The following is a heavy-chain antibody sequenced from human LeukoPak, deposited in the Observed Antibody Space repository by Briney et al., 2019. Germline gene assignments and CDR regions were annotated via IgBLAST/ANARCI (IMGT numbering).Heavy chain of an antibody. Sequence: SETLSLTCTVSGGSISSSSYYWGWIRQPPGKGLEWIGEINHSGSTNYNPSLKSRVTISVDTSKNQFSLKLSSVTAADTAVYYCARGPSGSYYPYFDYWGQGTLVTVSS. D-gene: IGHD1-26*01. CDR2: INHSGST. J-gene: IGHJ4*02. V-gene: IGHV4-39*07. CDR3: ARGPSGSYYPYFDY. CDR1: GGSISSSSYY.